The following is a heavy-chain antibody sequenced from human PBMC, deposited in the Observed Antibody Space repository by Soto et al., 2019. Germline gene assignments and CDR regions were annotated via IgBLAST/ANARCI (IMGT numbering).Heavy chain of an antibody. J-gene: IGHJ6*02. V-gene: IGHV4-34*01. CDR1: GGSFSGYY. CDR2: INHSGST. D-gene: IGHD3-10*01. CDR3: ARVSGIYYYGMDV. Sequence: QVQLQQWGAGLLKPSETLTLTCDVYGGSFSGYYWSWISQPPGKGLEWIGEINHSGSTNYNPSLKSRVTISVDTSKNQFSLKLSSVTAADTAVYYCARVSGIYYYGMDVWGQGTTVTVSS.